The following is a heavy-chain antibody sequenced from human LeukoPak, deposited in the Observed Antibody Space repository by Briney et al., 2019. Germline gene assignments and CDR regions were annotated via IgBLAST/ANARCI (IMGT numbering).Heavy chain of an antibody. CDR3: AQLDVLRSDYFES. V-gene: IGHV3-23*01. CDR1: GITYEDYA. Sequence: GGSLRLSCVASGITYEDYAFSWVRQAPGKGLEWVSVISGGGRSTSYADSLKGRFTISRDNSKNTLYLRMNSLRAEDTAVYYCAQLDVLRSDYFESWGQGTLVTVSS. J-gene: IGHJ4*02. D-gene: IGHD3-22*01. CDR2: ISGGGRST.